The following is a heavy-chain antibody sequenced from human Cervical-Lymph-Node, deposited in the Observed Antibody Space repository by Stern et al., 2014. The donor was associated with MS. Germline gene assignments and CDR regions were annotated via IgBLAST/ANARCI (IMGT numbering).Heavy chain of an antibody. CDR3: AKQPTEIARTNYYHFYAMDV. V-gene: IGHV3-30*18. D-gene: IGHD2-21*01. Sequence: QVQLVESGGGVVQPGRSLRLSCAASGLTFSTYGMHWVRQAPGKGLEWVAVISYDGSNTYYADSVKGRFTISRDNSKNTLYLQVNSLRAEDTAVYYCAKQPTEIARTNYYHFYAMDVWGQGTTVTVSS. CDR1: GLTFSTYG. J-gene: IGHJ6*02. CDR2: ISYDGSNT.